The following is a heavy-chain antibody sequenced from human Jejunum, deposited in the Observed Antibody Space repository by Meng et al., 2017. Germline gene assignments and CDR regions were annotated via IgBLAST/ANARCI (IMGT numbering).Heavy chain of an antibody. CDR1: GDSASGSY. V-gene: IGHV4-59*02. J-gene: IGHJ5*02. CDR3: ARRAVGARGWIDP. Sequence: LQASGPGLVQPSAPLSLSLPVAGDSASGSYLNWIRQPPGKGLEWIGCVYDNGNTNYNPSLKSRATMSLDTSKNQFSLRLSSVTAEDTAVYYCARRAVGARGWIDPWGQGTLVTVSS. CDR2: VYDNGNT. D-gene: IGHD4/OR15-4a*01.